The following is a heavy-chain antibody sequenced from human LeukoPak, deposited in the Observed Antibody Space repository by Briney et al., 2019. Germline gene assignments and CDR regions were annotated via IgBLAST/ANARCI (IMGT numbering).Heavy chain of an antibody. J-gene: IGHJ4*02. Sequence: PGGSLRLSCAASGFTFSSYSMNWVRQAPGKGLEWVSSISSSSSYIYYADSVKGRFTISRDNAKNSLYLQMNSLRAEDTAVYYCARDLDDSSGYFPMRDYWGQGTLVTVSS. CDR3: ARDLDDSSGYFPMRDY. D-gene: IGHD3-22*01. V-gene: IGHV3-21*01. CDR2: ISSSSSYI. CDR1: GFTFSSYS.